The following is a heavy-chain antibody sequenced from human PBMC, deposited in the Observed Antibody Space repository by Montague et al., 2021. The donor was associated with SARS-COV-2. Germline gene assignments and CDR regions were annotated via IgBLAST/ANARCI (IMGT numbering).Heavy chain of an antibody. CDR2: ISYDGSNK. V-gene: IGHV3-30*04. J-gene: IGHJ3*02. D-gene: IGHD1-26*01. Sequence: SLRLSCAASGFTFSSYAMHWVRQAPGKGLEWVAVISYDGSNKYYADFVKGRFTISRDNSKNTMYLQMNSLRAEDTAVYYCARAYSGSYLSAFDIWGQGTMVTVSS. CDR3: ARAYSGSYLSAFDI. CDR1: GFTFSSYA.